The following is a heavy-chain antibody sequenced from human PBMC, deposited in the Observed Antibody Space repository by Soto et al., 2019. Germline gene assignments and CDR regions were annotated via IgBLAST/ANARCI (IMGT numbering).Heavy chain of an antibody. CDR3: ARRRSSRQIYHYGMDV. CDR2: IFYSGST. Sequence: PSETLSLDCTVSGDSVSSSYYYGGWIRQPPGKGLEWIGSIFYSGSTYYNPSLKSRVTISVDTSKNQFSLKLSSVTAADTAVYYCARRRSSRQIYHYGMDVWGQGTTVTVSS. CDR1: GDSVSSSYYY. D-gene: IGHD6-13*01. V-gene: IGHV4-39*01. J-gene: IGHJ6*02.